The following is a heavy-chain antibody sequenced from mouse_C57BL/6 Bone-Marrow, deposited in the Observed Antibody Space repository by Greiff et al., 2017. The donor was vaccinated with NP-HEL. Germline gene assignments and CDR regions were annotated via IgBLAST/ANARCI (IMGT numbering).Heavy chain of an antibody. CDR2: INPDGSTI. Sequence: EVQGVESGGGLVQPGGSLKLSCAASGFAFSSYWMSWVRRAPGKGLEWIGEINPDGSTINYAPYLKDKAISARDNAKNTVYLQMSKVRSEDTALYYCARRYYGSDAIDYWGQGTSVTVSS. D-gene: IGHD2-1*01. CDR3: ARRYYGSDAIDY. J-gene: IGHJ4*01. V-gene: IGHV4-1*01. CDR1: GFAFSSYW.